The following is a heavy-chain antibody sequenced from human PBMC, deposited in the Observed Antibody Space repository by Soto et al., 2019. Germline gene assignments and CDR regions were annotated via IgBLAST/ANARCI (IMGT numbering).Heavy chain of an antibody. Sequence: QVQLVQSGAEVKKPGSSVKVSCKASGGTFSSYAISCVRQAPGQGLEWMGGIIPIFGTANYAQKFQGRVTITADESTSTADMELSSLRSEDTAVYYCARSYCGGDCYSFSDYWGQGTLVTVSS. J-gene: IGHJ4*02. D-gene: IGHD2-21*02. CDR2: IIPIFGTA. V-gene: IGHV1-69*01. CDR1: GGTFSSYA. CDR3: ARSYCGGDCYSFSDY.